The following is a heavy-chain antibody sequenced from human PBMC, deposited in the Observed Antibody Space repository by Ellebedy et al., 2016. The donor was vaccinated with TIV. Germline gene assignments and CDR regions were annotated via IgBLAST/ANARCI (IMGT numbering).Heavy chain of an antibody. CDR3: TKALGDGGSLDW. CDR2: ISGGGDKR. V-gene: IGHV3-23*01. J-gene: IGHJ4*02. D-gene: IGHD4-23*01. CDR1: GFSFSSYA. Sequence: GGSLRLSCAASGFSFSSYAMSWVRQAPGKGLEWVSVISGGGDKRFYADSVKGRFTISRDNSKNTLILQMNSLRVEDTAVYYCTKALGDGGSLDWWGQGTLVTVTS.